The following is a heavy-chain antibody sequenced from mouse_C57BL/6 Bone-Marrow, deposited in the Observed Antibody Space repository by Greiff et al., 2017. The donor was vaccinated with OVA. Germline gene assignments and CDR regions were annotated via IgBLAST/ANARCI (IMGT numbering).Heavy chain of an antibody. V-gene: IGHV1-81*01. CDR1: GYTFTSYG. D-gene: IGHD1-1*01. Sequence: QVQLKQSGAELARPGASVKLSCKASGYTFTSYGISWVKQRTGQGLEWIGEIYPRSGNTYYNEKFKGKATLTADKSSSTAYMELRSLTSEDSAVYFCARGTTVVARYFDVWGTGTTVTVSS. CDR2: IYPRSGNT. CDR3: ARGTTVVARYFDV. J-gene: IGHJ1*03.